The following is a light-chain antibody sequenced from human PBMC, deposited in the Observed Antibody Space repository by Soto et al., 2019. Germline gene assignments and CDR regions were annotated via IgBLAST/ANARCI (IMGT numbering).Light chain of an antibody. Sequence: DIQMTQSPSTLSSSVGDRVTITCRASQSISTGLAWYQQKPGKAPNLLIYDASTLESGVPSRFSGSGSGTDFTLTISSLQPEDFATYYCQKYSSARWTFGQGTKVEIK. J-gene: IGKJ1*01. V-gene: IGKV1-5*01. CDR1: QSISTG. CDR2: DAS. CDR3: QKYSSARWT.